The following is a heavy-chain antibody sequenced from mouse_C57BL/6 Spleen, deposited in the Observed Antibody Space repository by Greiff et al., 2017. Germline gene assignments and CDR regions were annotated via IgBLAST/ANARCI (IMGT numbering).Heavy chain of an antibody. CDR1: GFTFSDYG. V-gene: IGHV5-17*01. D-gene: IGHD1-1*01. CDR3: AITTVVASGYFDV. CDR2: ISSGSSTI. J-gene: IGHJ1*03. Sequence: EVKLMESGGGLVKPGGSLKLSCAASGFTFSDYGMHWVRQAPEKGLEWVAYISSGSSTIYYADTVKGRFTIDRDNAKNTLFLQMTSLRSEDTAMYYCAITTVVASGYFDVWGTGTTVTVSS.